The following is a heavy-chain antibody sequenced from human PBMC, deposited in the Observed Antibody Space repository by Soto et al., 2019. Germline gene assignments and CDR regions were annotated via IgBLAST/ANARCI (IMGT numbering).Heavy chain of an antibody. J-gene: IGHJ5*02. D-gene: IGHD2-21*01. V-gene: IGHV1-18*01. CDR2: ISAYNGNT. CDR1: GYTFTSYG. Sequence: GASVKVSCKASGYTFTSYGISWVRQAPGQGLVWMGWISAYNGNTNYAQKLQGRVTMTTDTSTSTAYMELRSLRSDDTAVYYCARRLLAYCGGDCYSNWFDPWGQGTLVTVSS. CDR3: ARRLLAYCGGDCYSNWFDP.